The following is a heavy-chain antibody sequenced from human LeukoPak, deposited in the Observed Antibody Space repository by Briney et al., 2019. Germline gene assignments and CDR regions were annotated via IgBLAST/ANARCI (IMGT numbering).Heavy chain of an antibody. Sequence: SVKVSCKPSGGTFSSYAISWVRQAPRQGLEWLGGMVPIFGTANYAQKFQGRVTITTDESTSTAYMELSSLRSEDTAVYYCAVKGVVTVFDAFDIWGQGTMVTVSS. D-gene: IGHD2-21*02. CDR2: MVPIFGTA. V-gene: IGHV1-69*05. J-gene: IGHJ3*02. CDR3: AVKGVVTVFDAFDI. CDR1: GGTFSSYA.